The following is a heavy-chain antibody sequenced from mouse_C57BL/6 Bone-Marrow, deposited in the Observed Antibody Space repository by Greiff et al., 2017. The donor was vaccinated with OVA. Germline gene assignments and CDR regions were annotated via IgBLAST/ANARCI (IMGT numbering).Heavy chain of an antibody. V-gene: IGHV5-16*01. CDR2: INYDGSST. CDR3: AREGVYGSSYGYFDY. Sequence: DVKLVESEGGLVQPGSSMKLSCTASGFTFSDYYMAWVRQVPEKGLEWVANINYDGSSTYYLDSLKSRFIISRDNAKNILYLQMSSLKSEDTATYYCAREGVYGSSYGYFDYWGQGTTLTVSS. J-gene: IGHJ2*01. D-gene: IGHD1-1*01. CDR1: GFTFSDYY.